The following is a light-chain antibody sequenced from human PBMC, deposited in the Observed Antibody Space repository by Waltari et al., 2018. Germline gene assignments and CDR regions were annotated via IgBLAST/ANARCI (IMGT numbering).Light chain of an antibody. CDR3: QQYYSMPLT. CDR2: WAS. J-gene: IGKJ3*01. CDR1: QSIFHASNNKNY. Sequence: DIVMTQSPDSLAVSLGERVSINCKSSQSIFHASNNKNYLAWYQQKAGQPPKLPIYWASSREFGVPKRFSGTGSGTDFTLTISSLEAEDVAIYFCQQYYSMPLTFGPGTTVEI. V-gene: IGKV4-1*01.